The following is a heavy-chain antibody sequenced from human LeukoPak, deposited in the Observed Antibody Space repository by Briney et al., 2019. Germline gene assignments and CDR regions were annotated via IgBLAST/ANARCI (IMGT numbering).Heavy chain of an antibody. CDR1: GFIFSDTY. CDR2: LKSKTDGGTT. CDR3: TTARLPFGY. D-gene: IGHD4-11*01. V-gene: IGHV3-15*01. Sequence: GGSLRLSCVSSGFIFSDTYMSWIRQVPGKGLEWVGRLKSKTDGGTTDYAAPVKGRFTISRDDSKNTLYLQMNSLKIEDTAVYYCTTARLPFGYWGQGTLVTVSS. J-gene: IGHJ4*02.